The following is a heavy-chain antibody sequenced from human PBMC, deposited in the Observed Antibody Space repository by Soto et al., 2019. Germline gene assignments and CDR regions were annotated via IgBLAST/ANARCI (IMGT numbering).Heavy chain of an antibody. Sequence: KPSETLSLTCAVSGGSISSGEYYWSWIRQPPGKGLEWIGYIFYGGTTLYNPSLKSRVAISADTSENQFSLKLSSVTAADSAVYYCARSRGAYYFDYWGQGTLVTVSS. CDR2: IFYGGTT. CDR3: ARSRGAYYFDY. J-gene: IGHJ4*02. CDR1: GGSISSGEYY. V-gene: IGHV4-30-4*01.